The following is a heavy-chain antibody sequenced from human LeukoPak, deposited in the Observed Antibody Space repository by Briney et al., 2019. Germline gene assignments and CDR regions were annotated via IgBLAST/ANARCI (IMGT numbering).Heavy chain of an antibody. Sequence: SETLSLTCTVSGGSISSSSYYWGWLRQPPGKGLEWIGSIYYSGSTYYNPSLKSGVTISVDTSKNQFSLKLSSVTAADTAVYYCAREGGGDCYDCPFDYWGQGTLVTVSS. J-gene: IGHJ4*02. V-gene: IGHV4-39*07. CDR2: IYYSGST. CDR1: GGSISSSSYY. CDR3: AREGGGDCYDCPFDY. D-gene: IGHD2-21*02.